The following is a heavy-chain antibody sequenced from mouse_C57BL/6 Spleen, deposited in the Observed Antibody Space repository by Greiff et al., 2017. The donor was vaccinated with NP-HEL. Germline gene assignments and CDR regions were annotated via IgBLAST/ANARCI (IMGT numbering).Heavy chain of an antibody. CDR1: GFSLTSYG. Sequence: VKLMESGPGLVAPSQSLSITCTVSGFSLTSYGVHWVRQPPGKGLEWLVVIWSDGSTTYNSALKSRLSISKDNSKSQVFLKMNSLQTDDTAMYYCARHCYYGSAYAMDYWGQGTSVTVSA. CDR2: IWSDGST. D-gene: IGHD1-1*01. J-gene: IGHJ4*01. V-gene: IGHV2-6-1*01. CDR3: ARHCYYGSAYAMDY.